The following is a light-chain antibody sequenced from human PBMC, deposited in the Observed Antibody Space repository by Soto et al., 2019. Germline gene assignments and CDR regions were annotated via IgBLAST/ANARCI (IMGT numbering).Light chain of an antibody. CDR1: QSVSSY. CDR3: QRYNNWPPDT. V-gene: IGKV3-11*01. J-gene: IGKJ5*01. Sequence: EVVLTQFPATLSLSPGDGATLSCRASQSVSSYLAWYQQKRGQAPRLLIYDSSNRATGIPARFSGSGSGTDFSLIISSLEPEDFAVYYCQRYNNWPPDTFGQGTRLEIK. CDR2: DSS.